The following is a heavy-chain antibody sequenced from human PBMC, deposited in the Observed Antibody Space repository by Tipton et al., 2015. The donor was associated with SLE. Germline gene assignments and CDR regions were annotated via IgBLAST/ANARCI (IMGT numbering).Heavy chain of an antibody. J-gene: IGHJ4*02. V-gene: IGHV4-34*01. CDR1: GGSFSGYY. CDR2: IYHSGST. D-gene: IGHD6-6*01. Sequence: TLSLTCAVYGGSFSGYYWSWIRQPAGKGLEWIGSIYHSGSTYYNPSLKSRVTISVDTSKNQFSLKLSSVTAADTAVYYCARGYSSSFDYWGQGTLVTVSS. CDR3: ARGYSSSFDY.